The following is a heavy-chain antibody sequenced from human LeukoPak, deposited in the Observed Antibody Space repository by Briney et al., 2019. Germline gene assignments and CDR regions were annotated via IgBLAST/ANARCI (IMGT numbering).Heavy chain of an antibody. CDR1: GFTFSSYD. Sequence: GGSLRLSCAASGFTFSSYDMHWVRHATGKGLEWVSAIGTAGDTYYPGSVKGRFTISRENAKNSLYLQMNSLRAGDTAVYYCARGAQDIVVVPAALTFDYWGQGTLVTVSS. CDR2: IGTAGDT. CDR3: ARGAQDIVVVPAALTFDY. D-gene: IGHD2-2*01. J-gene: IGHJ4*02. V-gene: IGHV3-13*01.